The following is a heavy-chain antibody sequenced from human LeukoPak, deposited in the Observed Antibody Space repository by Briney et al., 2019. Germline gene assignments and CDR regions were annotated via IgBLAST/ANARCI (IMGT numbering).Heavy chain of an antibody. V-gene: IGHV1-18*01. CDR3: ARDQVPHIVVVTATLDY. CDR2: ISAYNGNT. CDR1: GYTFTSYG. Sequence: AAVKVSCKASGYTFTSYGISWVRQAPGQGLEWMGWISAYNGNTNYAQKLQGRVTMTTDTSTSTAYMEQRSLRSDDTAVYYCARDQVPHIVVVTATLDYWGQGTLVTVSS. J-gene: IGHJ4*02. D-gene: IGHD2-21*02.